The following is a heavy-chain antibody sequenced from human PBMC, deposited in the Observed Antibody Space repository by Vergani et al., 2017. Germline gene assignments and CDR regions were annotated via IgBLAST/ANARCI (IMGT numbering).Heavy chain of an antibody. CDR3: ASFGSVGYPITVNSFDI. D-gene: IGHD3-3*01. CDR1: GGSLSSSSYY. V-gene: IGHV4-61*01. J-gene: IGHJ3*02. Sequence: QLQLQESGPGLVKPSETLSLTCTVSGGSLSSSSYYWTWIRHPPGKGLEWISYIYHSGITNYNPSLKSRVTISVETSKNQFSLKWSSVTAADTAVYYCASFGSVGYPITVNSFDIWGQGTMVTVSS. CDR2: IYHSGIT.